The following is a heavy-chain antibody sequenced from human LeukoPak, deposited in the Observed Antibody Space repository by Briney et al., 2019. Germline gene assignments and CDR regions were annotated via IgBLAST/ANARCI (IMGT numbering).Heavy chain of an antibody. CDR1: GFTFGDYV. V-gene: IGHV3-49*03. Sequence: PGGSLRLSCTVSGFTFGDYVMSWFRQAPGKGLEWVGFIRSKASGGTTEYAASVKGRFTISRDDSKSIAYLQMNSLKTEDTAVYYCTRGGPPSYWGQGTLVTVSS. D-gene: IGHD5-12*01. CDR3: TRGGPPSY. J-gene: IGHJ4*02. CDR2: IRSKASGGTT.